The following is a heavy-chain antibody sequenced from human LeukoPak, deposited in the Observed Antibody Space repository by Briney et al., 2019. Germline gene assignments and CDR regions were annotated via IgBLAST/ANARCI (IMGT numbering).Heavy chain of an antibody. CDR3: ARAPAYVVVAASYYYGMDV. D-gene: IGHD2-15*01. CDR2: IYPGDSDT. J-gene: IGHJ6*02. Sequence: GESLKISCKGSGYSFTSYWIGWVRQMPGKGLEWMGIIYPGDSDTRYSPSFQGQVTISADKSISTAYLQWSSLKASDTAMYYCARAPAYVVVAASYYYGMDVWGQGTTVTVSS. CDR1: GYSFTSYW. V-gene: IGHV5-51*01.